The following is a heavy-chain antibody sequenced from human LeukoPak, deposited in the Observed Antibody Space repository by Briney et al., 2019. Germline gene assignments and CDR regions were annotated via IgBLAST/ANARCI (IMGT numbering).Heavy chain of an antibody. Sequence: SETLSLTCTVSGDSSSSHYWSWIRQPPGKTLEWIGYIHSSGRTNYNPSLKSRVTMSVDTSKNQFSLKLSSVTAADTAVYYCVRGGGYLPDYWGQGTLVTVSS. V-gene: IGHV4-59*11. J-gene: IGHJ4*02. D-gene: IGHD5-12*01. CDR1: GDSSSSHY. CDR3: VRGGGYLPDY. CDR2: IHSSGRT.